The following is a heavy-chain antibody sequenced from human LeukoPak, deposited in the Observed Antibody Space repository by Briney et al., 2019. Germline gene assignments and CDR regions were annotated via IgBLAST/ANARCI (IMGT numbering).Heavy chain of an antibody. CDR1: GGSFSGYY. D-gene: IGHD2-21*01. Sequence: PSETLSLTCAVYGGSFSGYYWSWIRQPPGKGLEWIGEINHSGSTNYNPSLKSRVTISVDTSKNQFSLKLSSVTAADTAVYYCARHVRFGILWSNWFDPWGQGTLVTVSS. V-gene: IGHV4-34*01. J-gene: IGHJ5*02. CDR3: ARHVRFGILWSNWFDP. CDR2: INHSGST.